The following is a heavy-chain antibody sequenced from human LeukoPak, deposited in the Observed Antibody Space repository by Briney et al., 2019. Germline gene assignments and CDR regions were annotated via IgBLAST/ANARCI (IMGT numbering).Heavy chain of an antibody. CDR3: ATTSYYYGSGPRALDY. J-gene: IGHJ4*02. CDR2: INPSGGST. Sequence: ASVKVSCKASGYTFTSCYMHWVRQAPGQGLEWMGIINPSGGSTSYAQKFQGRVTMTRDTSTSTVYMELSSLRSEDTAVYYCATTSYYYGSGPRALDYWGQGTLVTVSS. D-gene: IGHD3-10*01. CDR1: GYTFTSCY. V-gene: IGHV1-46*01.